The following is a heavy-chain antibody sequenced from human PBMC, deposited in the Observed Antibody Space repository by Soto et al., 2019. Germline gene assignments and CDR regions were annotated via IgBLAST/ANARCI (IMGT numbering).Heavy chain of an antibody. CDR3: ARGLGTHSFDYYYYGMDV. Sequence: PSETLSLTCAVYGGSFSGYYWSWIRQPPGKGLEWIGEINHSGGTNSNPSLRSRLTISLDTSKTQISLKLNSVTAADAAVYYCARGLGTHSFDYYYYGMDVWGQGTTVTVSS. D-gene: IGHD3-3*01. J-gene: IGHJ6*01. CDR2: INHSGGT. CDR1: GGSFSGYY. V-gene: IGHV4-34*01.